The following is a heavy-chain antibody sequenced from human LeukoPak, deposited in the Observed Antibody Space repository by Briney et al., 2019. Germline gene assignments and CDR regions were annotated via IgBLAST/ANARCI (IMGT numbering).Heavy chain of an antibody. D-gene: IGHD3-10*01. CDR2: IRGSGAGT. CDR1: GFTFSSYA. V-gene: IGHV3-23*01. Sequence: PGGSLRLSCAGSGFTFSSYAMNWVRQAPGKGLEWVSDIRGSGAGTYYADSVKGRFTISRDNSKNTVYLQMNSLRAEDTAVYYCARAGSGSYYRVAFDIWGQGTMVTVSP. J-gene: IGHJ3*02. CDR3: ARAGSGSYYRVAFDI.